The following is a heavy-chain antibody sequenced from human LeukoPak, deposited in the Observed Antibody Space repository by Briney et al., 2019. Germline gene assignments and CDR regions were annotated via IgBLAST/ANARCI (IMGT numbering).Heavy chain of an antibody. CDR3: ARQGYDSSDFDY. CDR2: IYPGDSDT. D-gene: IGHD3-22*01. Sequence: GESLQISWQGSGSIFTSYWIGWVRQLPGKGLEWMGIIYPGDSDTRYSPSFQGQVPISADKSISTAYLEWSSLKASDTAMYYCARQGYDSSDFDYWGQGTLVTVSS. V-gene: IGHV5-51*01. J-gene: IGHJ4*02. CDR1: GSIFTSYW.